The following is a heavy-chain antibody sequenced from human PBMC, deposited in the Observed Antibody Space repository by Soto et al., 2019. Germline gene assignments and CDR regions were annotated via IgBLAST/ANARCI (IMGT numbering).Heavy chain of an antibody. CDR3: ARDYYDILTGYYPPFYYYGMDV. V-gene: IGHV1-69*13. CDR1: GGTFSSHA. D-gene: IGHD3-9*01. J-gene: IGHJ6*02. CDR2: IIPIFCTA. Sequence: SVKVSCKASGGTFSSHAISWVRQAPGQGLEWMGGIIPIFCTANYAQKFQGRVTITADESTSTAYMELSSLRPEDTAVYYCARDYYDILTGYYPPFYYYGMDVWGQGTTVTVSS.